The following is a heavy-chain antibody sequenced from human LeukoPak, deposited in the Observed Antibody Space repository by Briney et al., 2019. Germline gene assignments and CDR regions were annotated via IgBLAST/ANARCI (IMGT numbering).Heavy chain of an antibody. J-gene: IGHJ4*02. D-gene: IGHD1-26*01. CDR1: GFAFSRHG. V-gene: IGHV3-30*02. Sequence: PGGSLRLSCAASGFAFSRHGIHWVRQAPGKGLEWVAFIPYDGSNKFYTDSVKGRFTISRDNSKNTLYLQMNSLRAEDTAVYYCAKDKVGYSWDYFDYWGQGTLVTASS. CDR3: AKDKVGYSWDYFDY. CDR2: IPYDGSNK.